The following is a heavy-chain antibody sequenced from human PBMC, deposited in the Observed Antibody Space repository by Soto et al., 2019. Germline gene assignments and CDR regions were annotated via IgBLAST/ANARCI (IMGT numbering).Heavy chain of an antibody. Sequence: ASVKVSCKASGYTFTSYYIHWVRQAPGQRLEWMGIINPIGGSTTYAQKFQGRVTMVRDTSTSTAYMDLSSLRSEDTAVYYCARGVLVTAITLFFDYWGKGTLVTVSS. V-gene: IGHV1-46*01. CDR3: ARGVLVTAITLFFDY. CDR1: GYTFTSYY. CDR2: INPIGGST. J-gene: IGHJ4*02. D-gene: IGHD2-21*02.